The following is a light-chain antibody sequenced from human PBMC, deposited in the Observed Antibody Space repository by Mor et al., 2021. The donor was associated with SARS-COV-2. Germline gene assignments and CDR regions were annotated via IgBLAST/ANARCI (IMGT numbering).Light chain of an antibody. J-gene: IGLJ1*01. CDR2: DVT. V-gene: IGLV2-11*01. Sequence: QQHPGKAPKLKIYDVTKRPSGVPDRFSGSKSGNTASLTISGLQAEDEADYYCCSYAGSPYVFGTGTK. CDR3: CSYAGSPYV.